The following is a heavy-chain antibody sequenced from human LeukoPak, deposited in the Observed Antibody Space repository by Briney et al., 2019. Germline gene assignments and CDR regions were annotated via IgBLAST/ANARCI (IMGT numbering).Heavy chain of an antibody. V-gene: IGHV4-59*01. CDR1: GGSISSYY. D-gene: IGHD3-22*01. Sequence: SETLSLTCTVSGGSISSYYWSWIRQPPGKGLEWIGYIYYSGSTNYNPSPKSRVTISVDTSKNQFSLKLSSVTAADTAVYYCARGGTYYYDSSGYYPDYWGQGTLVTVSS. CDR2: IYYSGST. J-gene: IGHJ4*02. CDR3: ARGGTYYYDSSGYYPDY.